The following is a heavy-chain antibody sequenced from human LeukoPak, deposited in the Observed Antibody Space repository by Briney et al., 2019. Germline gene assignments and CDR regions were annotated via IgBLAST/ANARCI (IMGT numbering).Heavy chain of an antibody. J-gene: IGHJ4*02. Sequence: GGSLRLSCAGSGFTLSHFWMSWVRQAPGKGLEWVAYIKKTGIETYYLDSVKGRFTITRDNNRNSLFLQMYSLRAEDPAVYFCPRENGYCSGSDCYSYFDPWGRGTLVPVSS. D-gene: IGHD2-15*01. CDR1: GFTLSHFW. CDR2: IKKTGIET. V-gene: IGHV3-7*01. CDR3: PRENGYCSGSDCYSYFDP.